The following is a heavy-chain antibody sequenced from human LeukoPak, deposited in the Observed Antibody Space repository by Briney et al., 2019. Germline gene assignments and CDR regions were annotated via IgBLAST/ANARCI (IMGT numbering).Heavy chain of an antibody. CDR3: ARRRDGYIHPLGD. CDR2: IYYRGST. Sequence: SETLSLTCTVSGGSISSYYWSWIRQPPGKGLEWIGYIYYRGSTNYKPSLKRRVTISVHTSKKQFSLKLSSVTAADTAVYYCARRRDGYIHPLGDWGEGGLVSVCS. CDR1: GGSISSYY. V-gene: IGHV4-59*01. J-gene: IGHJ1*01. D-gene: IGHD5-24*01.